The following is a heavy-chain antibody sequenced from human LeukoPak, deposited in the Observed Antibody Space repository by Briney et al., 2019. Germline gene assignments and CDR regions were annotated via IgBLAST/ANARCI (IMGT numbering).Heavy chain of an antibody. CDR1: GYSISSGYY. CDR3: ARGSTDTASDY. V-gene: IGHV4-38-2*02. D-gene: IGHD5-18*01. CDR2: IYHSGST. Sequence: PSETLSLTCTVSGYSISSGYYWGWIRQPPGKGLEWIGSIYHSGSTYYNPSLKSRVTISVDTSKNQFSLKLSSVTAADTAVYYCARGSTDTASDYWGQGTLVTVSS. J-gene: IGHJ4*02.